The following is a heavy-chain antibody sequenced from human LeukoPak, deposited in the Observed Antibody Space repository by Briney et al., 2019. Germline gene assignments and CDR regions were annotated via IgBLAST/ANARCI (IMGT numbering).Heavy chain of an antibody. CDR3: ARGVHPYDYVWGSYRLSFDY. Sequence: ASVKVSCKASGYTFTSYGISWVRHAPGQGLEWMGWISAYNGNTNYEQKLQGRVTMTTDTSTSTAYMELRSLRSGDTAVYYCARGVHPYDYVWGSYRLSFDYWGQGTLVTVSS. V-gene: IGHV1-18*01. CDR2: ISAYNGNT. D-gene: IGHD3-16*02. CDR1: GYTFTSYG. J-gene: IGHJ4*02.